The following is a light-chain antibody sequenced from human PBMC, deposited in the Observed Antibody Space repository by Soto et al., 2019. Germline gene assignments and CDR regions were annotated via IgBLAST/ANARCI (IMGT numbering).Light chain of an antibody. CDR1: QSVSTN. J-gene: IGKJ4*01. V-gene: IGKV3-15*01. Sequence: EIVMTQSPATLSVSPGERATLSCRASQSVSTNLAWYQQKPGQAPRLLIYRASTRATGIPARFSGSGSGTEFTLTISSLQSEDFAVYYCQQYDNWPSVTFGGGTKVDIK. CDR3: QQYDNWPSVT. CDR2: RAS.